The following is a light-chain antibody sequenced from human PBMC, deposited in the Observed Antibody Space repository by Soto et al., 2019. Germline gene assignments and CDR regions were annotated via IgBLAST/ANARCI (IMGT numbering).Light chain of an antibody. CDR1: QDIRTW. V-gene: IGKV1-12*01. CDR2: GAS. Sequence: QMTQSPSSVSAYVGDRVTITCRASQDIRTWLAWYQQKPGKAPKILIYGASTLQSGFPSRFSGSGSGTYFTLTISSLQPEDSATYYCQHATTFPITFGQGTRLEIK. J-gene: IGKJ5*01. CDR3: QHATTFPIT.